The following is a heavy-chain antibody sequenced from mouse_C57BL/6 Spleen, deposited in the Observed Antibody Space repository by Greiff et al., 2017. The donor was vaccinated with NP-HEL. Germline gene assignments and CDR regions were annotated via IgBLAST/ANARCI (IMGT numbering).Heavy chain of an antibody. Sequence: QVHVKQSGPELVKPGASVKISCKASGYTFTDYYINWVKQRPGQGLEWIGWIFPGSGSTYYNEKFKGKATLTVDKSSSTAYMLLSSLTSEDSAVYFCARPSYGSSLRYFDVWGTGTTVTVSS. D-gene: IGHD1-1*01. V-gene: IGHV1-75*01. CDR2: IFPGSGST. CDR3: ARPSYGSSLRYFDV. J-gene: IGHJ1*03. CDR1: GYTFTDYY.